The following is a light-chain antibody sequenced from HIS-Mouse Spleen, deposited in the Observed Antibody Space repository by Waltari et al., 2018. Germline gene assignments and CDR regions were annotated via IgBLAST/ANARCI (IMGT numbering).Light chain of an antibody. CDR3: CSYAGSNNFLWV. CDR1: SSDVGSYNL. V-gene: IGLV2-23*03. CDR2: EGS. Sequence: QSALTQPASVSGSPGQSITISCTGTSSDVGSYNLVSWYQQHPGKAPKLMIYEGSKRPSGVSNRFSGSKSGNTASLTISGLQAEDEADYYCCSYAGSNNFLWVFGGGTKLTVL. J-gene: IGLJ3*02.